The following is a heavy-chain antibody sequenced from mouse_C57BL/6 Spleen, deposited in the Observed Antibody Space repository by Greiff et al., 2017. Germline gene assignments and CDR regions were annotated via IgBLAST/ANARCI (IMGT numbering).Heavy chain of an antibody. Sequence: QVQLQQSGPELVKPGASVKISCKASGYAFSSSWMNWVKQRPGKGLEWIGRIYPGDGDTNYNGKFKGKATLTADKSSSTAYMQLSSLTSEDSAVYFCARGDSSGYVGYFDYWGQGTTLTVSS. J-gene: IGHJ2*01. CDR1: GYAFSSSW. CDR2: IYPGDGDT. D-gene: IGHD3-2*02. CDR3: ARGDSSGYVGYFDY. V-gene: IGHV1-82*01.